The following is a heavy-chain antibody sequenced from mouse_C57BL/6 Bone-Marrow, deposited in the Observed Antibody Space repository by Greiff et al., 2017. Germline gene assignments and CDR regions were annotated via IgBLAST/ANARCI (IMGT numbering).Heavy chain of an antibody. D-gene: IGHD1-1*01. V-gene: IGHV5-2*01. CDR2: INSDGGST. Sequence: DVMLVESGGGLAQPGESLKLSCESNEYEFPSHDMSWVRKTPEQRLELVAAINSDGGSTYYPDTMERRFIISRDNTKKTLYLQMGSLRSEDTALXYCARHSNYAMDYWGQGTSVTVSS. J-gene: IGHJ4*01. CDR3: ARHSNYAMDY. CDR1: EYEFPSHD.